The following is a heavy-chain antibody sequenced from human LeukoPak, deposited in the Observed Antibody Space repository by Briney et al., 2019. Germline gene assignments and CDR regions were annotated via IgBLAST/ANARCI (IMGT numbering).Heavy chain of an antibody. D-gene: IGHD4-23*01. Sequence: ASVKVSCKASGYTFTSYGISWVRQAPGQGLEWMGWISAYNGNTNYAQKLQGRVTMTTDTSTSTAYMELSSLRSEDTAVYYCAHGGNWGGLGDAFDIWGQGTMVTVSS. V-gene: IGHV1-18*01. CDR1: GYTFTSYG. J-gene: IGHJ3*02. CDR2: ISAYNGNT. CDR3: AHGGNWGGLGDAFDI.